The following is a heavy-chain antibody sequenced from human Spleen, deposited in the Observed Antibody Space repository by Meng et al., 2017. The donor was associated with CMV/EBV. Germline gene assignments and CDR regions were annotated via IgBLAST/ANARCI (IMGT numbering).Heavy chain of an antibody. CDR3: ARIERRRILKYCGSDCSTTDY. Sequence: QVQLQESGPGLVKPSGTLSPTCAVSGGSSSSSNLWTWVRQVPGKGLEWIGEIYHSGSTNYNPSLKSRVTISVDKFKNQFSLKLGSVTAADTAVYYCARIERRRILKYCGSDCSTTDYWGQGTLVTVSS. J-gene: IGHJ4*02. CDR2: IYHSGST. D-gene: IGHD2-21*02. CDR1: GGSSSSSNL. V-gene: IGHV4-4*02.